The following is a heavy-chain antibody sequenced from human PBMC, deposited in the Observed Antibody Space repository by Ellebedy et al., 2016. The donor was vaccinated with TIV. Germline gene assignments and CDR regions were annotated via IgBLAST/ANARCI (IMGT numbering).Heavy chain of an antibody. D-gene: IGHD6-13*01. CDR3: ARGAAAGFFWYFDL. V-gene: IGHV7-4-1*02. Sequence: AASVKVSCKASGYTFTSYAMNWVRQAPGQGLEWMGWINTNTGNPTYAQGFTGRFVFSLDTSVSTAYLQLSSLKAEDTAVYYCARGAAAGFFWYFDLWGRGTLVTVSS. CDR1: GYTFTSYA. CDR2: INTNTGNP. J-gene: IGHJ2*01.